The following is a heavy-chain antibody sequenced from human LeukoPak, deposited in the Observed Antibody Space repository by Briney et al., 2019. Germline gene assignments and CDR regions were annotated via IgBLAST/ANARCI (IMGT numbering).Heavy chain of an antibody. D-gene: IGHD6-19*01. CDR2: INPTGGST. CDR3: ARWDPGIAVAGLDY. J-gene: IGHJ4*02. CDR1: GYTFTSYY. V-gene: IGHV1-46*01. Sequence: ASVKVSCKASGYTFTSYYMHWVRQAPGQGLEWMGLINPTGGSTGYAQKFQGRVTMTRDMSTSTDYMELSSLRSEDTAVYYCARWDPGIAVAGLDYWGQGTLVTVSS.